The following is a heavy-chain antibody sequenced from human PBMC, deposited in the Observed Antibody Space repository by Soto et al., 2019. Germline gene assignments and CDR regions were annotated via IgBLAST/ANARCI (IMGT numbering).Heavy chain of an antibody. CDR3: VRQDKTGFTRFDP. V-gene: IGHV3-73*01. CDR2: IRSKANNYAT. Sequence: EVQLVESGGDLVQPGGSLKVSCAASGFIFSGSDMHWVRQASGKGLEWVGRIRSKANNYATTYAASMNGRFTISRDDSKNTGYLQMISLKTEDTAVYYCVRQDKTGFTRFDPWGQGTLVNVSS. J-gene: IGHJ5*02. CDR1: GFIFSGSD. D-gene: IGHD1-1*01.